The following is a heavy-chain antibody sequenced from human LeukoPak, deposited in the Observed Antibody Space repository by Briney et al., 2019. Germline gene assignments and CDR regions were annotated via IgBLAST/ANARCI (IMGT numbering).Heavy chain of an antibody. CDR3: AKDWRMFTIFGVLDP. CDR1: GFTFSTYG. D-gene: IGHD3-3*01. CDR2: ISYDGSDK. V-gene: IGHV3-30*18. J-gene: IGHJ5*02. Sequence: GRSLRLSCAASGFTFSTYGMHWVRQAPGKGLEWVAVISYDGSDKYYADSVKGRFTISRDNSKNTLYLQMNSLRAEDTAVYYCAKDWRMFTIFGVLDPWGKGTLVTVSS.